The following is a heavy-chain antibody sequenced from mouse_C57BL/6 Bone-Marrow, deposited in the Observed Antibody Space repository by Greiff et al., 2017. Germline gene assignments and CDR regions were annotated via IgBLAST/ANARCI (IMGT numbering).Heavy chain of an antibody. CDR2: IYPGSGST. CDR1: GYTFTSYW. Sequence: QVQLQQPGAELVKPGASVKMSCKASGYTFTSYWITWVKQRPGQGLEWIGDIYPGSGSTNYNEKFKSKATLTVDTSSSTAYMQLSSLTSDDAAVYYCARGRGGYYAMDYWGQGTSVTVSS. D-gene: IGHD1-1*02. J-gene: IGHJ4*01. V-gene: IGHV1-55*01. CDR3: ARGRGGYYAMDY.